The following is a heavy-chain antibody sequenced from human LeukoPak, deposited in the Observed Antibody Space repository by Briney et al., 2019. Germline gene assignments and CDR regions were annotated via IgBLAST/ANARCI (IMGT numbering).Heavy chain of an antibody. Sequence: GGSLRLSCAASGFTFSSYSMNWVRQAPGKGLEWVSAISGSGGSTYYADSVKGRFTISRDNSKNTLYLQTNSLRAEDTAVYYCAKVGDYYFDYWGQGTLVTVSS. CDR3: AKVGDYYFDY. D-gene: IGHD3-10*01. CDR1: GFTFSSYS. CDR2: ISGSGGST. V-gene: IGHV3-23*01. J-gene: IGHJ4*02.